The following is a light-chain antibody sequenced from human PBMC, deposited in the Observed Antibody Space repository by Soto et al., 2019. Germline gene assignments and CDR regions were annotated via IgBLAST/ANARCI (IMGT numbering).Light chain of an antibody. Sequence: QSALTQPASVSGSPGQSITISCTGTSSDVGGYDYVSWYRHHPGKAPKLIIYDVTNRPSGVSNRFSGSKSGNTASLTISVLQAEDEGDYYCSSYATGNTLAFGGGTKVTVL. J-gene: IGLJ2*01. CDR1: SSDVGGYDY. V-gene: IGLV2-14*03. CDR3: SSYATGNTLA. CDR2: DVT.